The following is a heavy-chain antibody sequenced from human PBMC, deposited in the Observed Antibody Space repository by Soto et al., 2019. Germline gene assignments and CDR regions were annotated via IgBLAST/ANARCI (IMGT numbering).Heavy chain of an antibody. CDR3: AREPLLRYFDWLSPPDYYYGMDV. CDR2: IIPIFGTA. J-gene: IGHJ6*02. CDR1: GGTFSSYA. D-gene: IGHD3-9*01. Sequence: SVKVSCKASGGTFSSYAISWVRQAPGQGLEWMGGIIPIFGTANYAQKFQGRVTITADESTSTAYMELSSLRSEDTAVYYCAREPLLRYFDWLSPPDYYYGMDVWGQGTTVTVS. V-gene: IGHV1-69*13.